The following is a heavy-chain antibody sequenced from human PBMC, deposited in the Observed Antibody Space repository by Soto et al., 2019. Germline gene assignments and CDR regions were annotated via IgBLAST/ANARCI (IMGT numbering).Heavy chain of an antibody. J-gene: IGHJ4*02. CDR2: MSPNGNNQ. D-gene: IGHD5-18*01. V-gene: IGHV3-30-3*02. Sequence: PGGSLRLSCAAPGFTFSIYALHWVRQAPGKGLEWVAVMSPNGNNQYYADSVKGRFTISRDTSKSTLYLQMTSLRPDDTAVYYCAKTGYIYGRYFDFWGQGTLVTVSS. CDR1: GFTFSIYA. CDR3: AKTGYIYGRYFDF.